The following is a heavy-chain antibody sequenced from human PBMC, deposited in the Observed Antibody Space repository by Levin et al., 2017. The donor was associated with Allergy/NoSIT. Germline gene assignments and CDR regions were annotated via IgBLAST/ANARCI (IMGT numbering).Heavy chain of an antibody. Sequence: GESLKISCAASGFTFSSYAMSWVRQAPGKGLEWVSAISGSGGSTYYADSVKGRFTISRDNSKNTLYLRMNSLRAEDTAVYYGANRMVAVETDSSAFDIWGQGTMVTVSS. V-gene: IGHV3-23*01. CDR2: ISGSGGST. D-gene: IGHD5-12*01. CDR1: GFTFSSYA. CDR3: ANRMVAVETDSSAFDI. J-gene: IGHJ3*02.